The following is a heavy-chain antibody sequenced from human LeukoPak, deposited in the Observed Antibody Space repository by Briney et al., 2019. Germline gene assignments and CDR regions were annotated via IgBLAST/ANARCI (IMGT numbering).Heavy chain of an antibody. CDR2: IITIFGIA. D-gene: IGHD3-22*01. Sequence: SVKVSCKASGGTFSSYAISWVRQDPGQGLEWMGRIITIFGIANYAQKFQGRVTITADKSTSTAYMELSSLRSEDTAVYYCARQTHYYDSSGYYPYWGQGTLVTVSS. CDR1: GGTFSSYA. V-gene: IGHV1-69*04. J-gene: IGHJ4*02. CDR3: ARQTHYYDSSGYYPY.